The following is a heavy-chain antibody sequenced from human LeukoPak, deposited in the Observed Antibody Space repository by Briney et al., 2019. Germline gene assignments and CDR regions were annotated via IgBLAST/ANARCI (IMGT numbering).Heavy chain of an antibody. D-gene: IGHD5-24*01. V-gene: IGHV3-23*01. Sequence: GSLRLSCAASGFTFDSYGMNWVRQAPGKGLEWVSGISGSGVYTYYADSVKGRFTISRDNSKNTLYLVMNSLRVDDMAVYYCAKAVDLATISVDIWGQGTMVTVSS. CDR3: AKAVDLATISVDI. CDR1: GFTFDSYG. CDR2: ISGSGVYT. J-gene: IGHJ3*02.